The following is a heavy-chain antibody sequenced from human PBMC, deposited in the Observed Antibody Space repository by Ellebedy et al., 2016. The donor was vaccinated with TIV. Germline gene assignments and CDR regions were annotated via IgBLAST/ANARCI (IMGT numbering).Heavy chain of an antibody. Sequence: SLKISCAASGFIFDEYAMHWVRQAPGKGLEWLSGISLNSGSVGYADSVKGRFTITRDNAKKSLYLQMNSLRAEDTAWNYCAKANDAGSYSESWGQGTLVTVAS. V-gene: IGHV3-9*01. CDR3: AKANDAGSYSES. CDR1: GFIFDEYA. J-gene: IGHJ4*02. D-gene: IGHD3-10*01. CDR2: ISLNSGSV.